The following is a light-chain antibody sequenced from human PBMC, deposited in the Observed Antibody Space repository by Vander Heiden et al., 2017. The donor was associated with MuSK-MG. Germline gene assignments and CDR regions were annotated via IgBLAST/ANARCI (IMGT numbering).Light chain of an antibody. CDR3: QQSDSTPLT. CDR1: QSISSY. V-gene: IGKV1-39*01. Sequence: DIQMTQSPSSLSASVGDRVTITCRASQSISSYLNWYQQKPGKAPKLLIYAASSLQSGVPSRFSGSGSGTDFTLTISRLQPEDFATYYCQQSDSTPLTFGQGTQVEIK. J-gene: IGKJ5*01. CDR2: AAS.